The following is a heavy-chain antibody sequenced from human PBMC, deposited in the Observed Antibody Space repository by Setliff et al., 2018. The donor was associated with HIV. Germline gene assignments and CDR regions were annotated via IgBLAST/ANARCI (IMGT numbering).Heavy chain of an antibody. V-gene: IGHV1-8*03. D-gene: IGHD3-22*01. CDR3: ATPMFPNYHDNSVLID. J-gene: IGHJ1*01. Sequence: ASVKVSCKTSGYTFTSYDVHWVRQATGQGLEWMGYLNPKSGDTGSAQRFQDRLTITAHTSVSTAYLELGSLRSDDTAVYYCATPMFPNYHDNSVLIDWGQGTPVTVSS. CDR1: GYTFTSYD. CDR2: LNPKSGDT.